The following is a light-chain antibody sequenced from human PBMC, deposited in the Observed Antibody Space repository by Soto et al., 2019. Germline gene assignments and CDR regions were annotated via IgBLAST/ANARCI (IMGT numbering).Light chain of an antibody. V-gene: IGKV1-9*01. CDR2: AAS. CDR1: QGISSY. J-gene: IGKJ4*01. CDR3: QQLNSYPPT. Sequence: DIQLTQSPSFLSASVGDRVTITCRASQGISSYLAWYQQKPGKAPKLLIYAASTLQSGVPSRFSGSGSGTECTLTISSLQPEDFETYYCQQLNSYPPTFGGGTKVEIK.